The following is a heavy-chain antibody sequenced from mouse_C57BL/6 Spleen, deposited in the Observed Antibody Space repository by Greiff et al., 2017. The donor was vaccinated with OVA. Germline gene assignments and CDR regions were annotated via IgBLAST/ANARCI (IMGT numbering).Heavy chain of an antibody. V-gene: IGHV1-72*01. J-gene: IGHJ4*01. CDR3: ARELLLRPSYAMDY. CDR2: IDPNSGGT. CDR1: GYTFTSYW. Sequence: QVHVKQPGAELVKPGASVKLSCKASGYTFTSYWMHWVKQRPGRGLEWIGRIDPNSGGTKYNEKFKCKATLTVDKPSSTAYMQLSSLTSEDSAVYYCARELLLRPSYAMDYWGQGTSVTVSS. D-gene: IGHD1-1*01.